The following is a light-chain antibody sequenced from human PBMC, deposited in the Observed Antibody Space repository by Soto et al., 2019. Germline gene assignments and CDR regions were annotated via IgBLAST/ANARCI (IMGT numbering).Light chain of an antibody. CDR2: GAS. Sequence: EIVMTQSPATLSVSPGERATLSCRASESVSSNLAWYQQKPGQAPRLLFYGASTRATDIPARFSGTGSGTEFTLTISSLQSEDFAVYYCQQHRKWPRTFGQGTKVEIK. V-gene: IGKV3-15*01. CDR3: QQHRKWPRT. CDR1: ESVSSN. J-gene: IGKJ1*01.